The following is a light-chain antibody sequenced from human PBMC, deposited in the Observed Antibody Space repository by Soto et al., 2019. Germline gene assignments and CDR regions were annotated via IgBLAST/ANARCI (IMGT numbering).Light chain of an antibody. J-gene: IGKJ1*01. CDR2: KAS. V-gene: IGKV1-5*03. CDR1: QTISSW. CDR3: QQYNSYWT. Sequence: DIELTQSPSTLSGSLGDRGTLTCRASQTISSWLAWYQQKPGKAPKLLIYKASTLKSGVPSRLSGSGSGTEFTLTISSMQPDDSATYYCQQYNSYWTFAQGTNVDIK.